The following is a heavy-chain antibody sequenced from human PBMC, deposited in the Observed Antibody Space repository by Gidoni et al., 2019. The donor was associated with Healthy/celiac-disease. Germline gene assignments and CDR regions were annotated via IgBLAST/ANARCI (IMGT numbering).Heavy chain of an antibody. Sequence: VQLVESGGGLVKPGGSLRLSCAASGFTFGYYYMSWIRQAPGKGLEWVSYISSSSSYTNYADSVKGRFTISRDNAKNSLYLQMNSLRAEDTAVYYCARVYEGGSGYQNYFDYWGQGTLVTVSS. CDR2: ISSSSSYT. CDR1: GFTFGYYY. CDR3: ARVYEGGSGYQNYFDY. D-gene: IGHD3-22*01. V-gene: IGHV3-11*06. J-gene: IGHJ4*02.